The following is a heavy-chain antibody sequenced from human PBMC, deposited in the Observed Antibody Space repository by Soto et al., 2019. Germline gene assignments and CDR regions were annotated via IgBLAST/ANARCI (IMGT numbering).Heavy chain of an antibody. V-gene: IGHV4-30-2*01. Sequence: QLQLQESGSGLVKPSQTLSLTCAVSGGSISSGGSSWSWIRQPPGKGLEWIGYIYHSGSTYYNPSLKSRFTILLDRSKNQFSLKLSSVTAADTAVYYFASGEVVALGYWGQGTLVTVSS. CDR3: ASGEVVALGY. CDR1: GGSISSGGSS. CDR2: IYHSGST. D-gene: IGHD2-15*01. J-gene: IGHJ4*02.